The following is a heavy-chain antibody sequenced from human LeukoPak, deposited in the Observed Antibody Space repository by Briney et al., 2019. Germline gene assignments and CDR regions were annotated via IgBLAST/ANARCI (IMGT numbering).Heavy chain of an antibody. V-gene: IGHV3-33*06. J-gene: IGHJ4*02. Sequence: GRSLRLSCAASGFTYSHYGMHWVRQAPGKGLEWVAVIWSGGTEKYYADAVKGRFTISRDNSRNTLYLQMNSLRGEDTAVYYCAKDAQRGFDYSNSLEYWGQGTLVTVSS. CDR2: IWSGGTEK. CDR1: GFTYSHYG. CDR3: AKDAQRGFDYSNSLEY. D-gene: IGHD4-11*01.